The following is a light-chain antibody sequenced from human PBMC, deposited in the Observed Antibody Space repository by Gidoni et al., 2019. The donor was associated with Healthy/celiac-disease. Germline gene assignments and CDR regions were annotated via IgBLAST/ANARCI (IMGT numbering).Light chain of an antibody. Sequence: DLQMTQSPSSLSASVGDRVTITCRASQSISSYLNWYQQKPGKAPKLLIFAASSLQSGVPPRFSGSGSGRDFTLTISSLQPEDSATYYCQQSYSTPRTFGQXTKLEI. CDR3: QQSYSTPRT. J-gene: IGKJ2*01. CDR1: QSISSY. CDR2: AAS. V-gene: IGKV1-39*01.